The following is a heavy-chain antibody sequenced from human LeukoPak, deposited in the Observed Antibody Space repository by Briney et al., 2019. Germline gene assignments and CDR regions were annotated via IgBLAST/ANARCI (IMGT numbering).Heavy chain of an antibody. CDR3: ARDGRYSGPFDS. CDR1: GFTFSSYE. Sequence: GGSLRLSCAASGFTFSSYEMNWVRQAPGKGLEWVSYISSSSSITYYADSVKGRFIISRDNAKNSLYLQMDSLRAEDTAVFYCARDGRYSGPFDSWGQGTLVTVSS. V-gene: IGHV3-48*03. J-gene: IGHJ4*02. CDR2: ISSSSSIT. D-gene: IGHD5-12*01.